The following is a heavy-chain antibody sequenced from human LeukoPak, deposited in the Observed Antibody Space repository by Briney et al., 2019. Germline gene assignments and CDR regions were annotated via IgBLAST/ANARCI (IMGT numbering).Heavy chain of an antibody. CDR3: ARDESGYSYYFDY. V-gene: IGHV3-21*01. Sequence: GGSLRLSCAASGFTFSSYSMNWVRQAPGKGLEWVSSISSSGSYIYYADSVKGRFTISRDNAKNSLYLQMNSLRAEDTAVYYCARDESGYSYYFDYWGQGTLVTVSS. CDR2: ISSSGSYI. J-gene: IGHJ4*02. D-gene: IGHD3-3*01. CDR1: GFTFSSYS.